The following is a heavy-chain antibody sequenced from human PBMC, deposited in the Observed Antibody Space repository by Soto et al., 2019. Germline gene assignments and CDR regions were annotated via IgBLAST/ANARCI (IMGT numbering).Heavy chain of an antibody. CDR1: GGTFSSYA. V-gene: IGHV1-69*13. CDR3: ASPPSYYDFWSGPKYGMDV. J-gene: IGHJ6*02. Sequence: SVKVSCKASGGTFSSYAISWVRQAPGQGLEWMGGIIPIFGTANYAQKFQGRVTITADESTSTAYMELSSLRSGDTAVYYCASPPSYYDFWSGPKYGMDVWGQGTTVTVSS. D-gene: IGHD3-3*01. CDR2: IIPIFGTA.